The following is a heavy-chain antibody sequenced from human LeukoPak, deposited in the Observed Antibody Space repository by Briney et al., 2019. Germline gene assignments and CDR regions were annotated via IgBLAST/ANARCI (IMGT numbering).Heavy chain of an antibody. CDR2: FDPEDGEI. J-gene: IGHJ4*02. V-gene: IGHV1-24*01. CDR3: ATANRLTRDSSGYYPDS. D-gene: IGHD3-22*01. Sequence: ASVKVSFKVSGYTLTELSTHWVRQAPGKGLEWMGGFDPEDGEIVYAQNFLGRVTMTEDTSTDTAYMELSSLRSEDTAIYYCATANRLTRDSSGYYPDSWGQGTLVTVSS. CDR1: GYTLTELS.